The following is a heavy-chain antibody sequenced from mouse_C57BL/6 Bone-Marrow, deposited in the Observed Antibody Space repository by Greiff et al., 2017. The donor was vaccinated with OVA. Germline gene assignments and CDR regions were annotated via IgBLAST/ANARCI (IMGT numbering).Heavy chain of an antibody. D-gene: IGHD2-12*01. Sequence: VQLQQSGPELVKPGASVKISCKASGYSFTGYYMNWVKQSPEKSLEWIGEINPSTGGTTYNQKFKAKATLTVDKASSTAYMQLNSLTSEDSAVYYCSYSFSFAYWGQGTLVTVSA. CDR3: SYSFSFAY. CDR2: INPSTGGT. J-gene: IGHJ3*01. V-gene: IGHV1-42*01. CDR1: GYSFTGYY.